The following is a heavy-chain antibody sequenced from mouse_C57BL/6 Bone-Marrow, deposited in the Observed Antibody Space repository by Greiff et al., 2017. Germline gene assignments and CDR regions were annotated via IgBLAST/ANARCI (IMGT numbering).Heavy chain of an antibody. V-gene: IGHV1-22*01. CDR3: ARFGNYYFDY. CDR2: INPNNGGT. CDR1: GYTFTDYN. D-gene: IGHD2-1*01. J-gene: IGHJ2*01. Sequence: EVQVVESGPELVKPGASVKMSCKASGYTFTDYNMHWVKQSHGKSLEWIGYINPNNGGTSYNQKFKGKATLTVNKSSSTAYMELRSLTSEDSAVYYCARFGNYYFDYWGQGTTLTVSS.